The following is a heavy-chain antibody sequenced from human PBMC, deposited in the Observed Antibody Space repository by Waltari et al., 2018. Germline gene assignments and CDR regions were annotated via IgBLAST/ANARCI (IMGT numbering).Heavy chain of an antibody. Sequence: QLQLQESGPGLVKPSETLSLTCTVSGGSISSSSYYWGWIRQPPGKGLEWIGSSYYSGSTYYNPSLKSRVTISVDTSKNQFALKLSSVTAADTAVYYCARAEGATILDYWGQGTLVIVSS. D-gene: IGHD1-26*01. CDR3: ARAEGATILDY. CDR1: GGSISSSSYY. J-gene: IGHJ4*02. V-gene: IGHV4-39*07. CDR2: SYYSGST.